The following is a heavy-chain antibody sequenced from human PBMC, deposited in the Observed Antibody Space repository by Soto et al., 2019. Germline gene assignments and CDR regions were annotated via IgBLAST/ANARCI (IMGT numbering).Heavy chain of an antibody. CDR1: GGTFSSYA. D-gene: IGHD3-22*01. J-gene: IGHJ4*02. V-gene: IGHV1-69*12. CDR3: ARDREPYYYDSRSPYYFDY. CDR2: IIPIFGTA. Sequence: QVQLVQSGAEVKKPGSSVKVSCKASGGTFSSYAISWVRQAPGQGLEWMGGIIPIFGTANYAQKFQGRVTITADESTSTAYMELSSLRSEDTAVYYCARDREPYYYDSRSPYYFDYWGQGTLVTVSS.